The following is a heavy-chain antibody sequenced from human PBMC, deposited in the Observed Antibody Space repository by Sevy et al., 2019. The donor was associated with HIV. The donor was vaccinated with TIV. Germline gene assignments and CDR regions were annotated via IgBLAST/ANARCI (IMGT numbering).Heavy chain of an antibody. CDR2: FSFGCGKI. CDR1: GFTFSNYA. D-gene: IGHD2-2*01. CDR3: AREGCSKPHDY. Sequence: GGSLRLCCAASGFTFSNYAMSWVRQAPGKGLEWVSTFSFGCGKINYADSVKGRFTISRDNSKNTLYLQMNSLRAEDTALYYCAREGCSKPHDYWGQGTLVTVSS. V-gene: IGHV3-23*01. J-gene: IGHJ4*02.